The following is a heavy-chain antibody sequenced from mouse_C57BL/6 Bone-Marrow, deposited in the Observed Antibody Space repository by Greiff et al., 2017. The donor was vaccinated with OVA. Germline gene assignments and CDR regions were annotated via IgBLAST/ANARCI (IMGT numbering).Heavy chain of an antibody. D-gene: IGHD2-2*01. CDR2: INSDGGST. V-gene: IGHV5-2*01. CDR1: EYEFPSHD. Sequence: EVMLVESGGGLVQPGESLKLSCESNEYEFPSHDMSWVRKTPEKRLELVAAINSDGGSTYYPDTMERRFVSARDNTKKTLYLQMSSVRSEDTALYYCARHDNGYPFAYWGQGTLVTVSA. J-gene: IGHJ3*01. CDR3: ARHDNGYPFAY.